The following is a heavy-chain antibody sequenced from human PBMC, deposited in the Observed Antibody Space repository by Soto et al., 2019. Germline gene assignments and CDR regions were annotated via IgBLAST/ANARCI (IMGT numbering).Heavy chain of an antibody. D-gene: IGHD3-22*01. CDR3: ARVVDYCDPYYYYGMDV. CDR1: GFTFSSYS. Sequence: EVPLVESGGGLVKPGGSLRLSSAASGFTFSSYSMNWVRQAPGKGLEWVSSISCSSSYIYYADSVKGRFTISRDNAKNSLYLQMNSLRAEDTAVYYCARVVDYCDPYYYYGMDVWGQGTTVTVSS. V-gene: IGHV3-21*01. CDR2: ISCSSSYI. J-gene: IGHJ6*02.